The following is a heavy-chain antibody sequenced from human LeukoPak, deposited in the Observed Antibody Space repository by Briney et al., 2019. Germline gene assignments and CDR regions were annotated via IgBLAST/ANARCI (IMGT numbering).Heavy chain of an antibody. CDR1: GGSISRNY. D-gene: IGHD2-2*01. J-gene: IGHJ6*02. CDR3: ARRGSSSWGDGLDV. Sequence: SETLSLTCTVSGGSISRNYWSWIRQSPGEGLEWIGYIYDSGSTNSNPSLKSRVTISVDTSQSQFSLELNSVTAADTAVYYCARRGSSSWGDGLDVWGQGTTVTVSS. V-gene: IGHV4-59*08. CDR2: IYDSGST.